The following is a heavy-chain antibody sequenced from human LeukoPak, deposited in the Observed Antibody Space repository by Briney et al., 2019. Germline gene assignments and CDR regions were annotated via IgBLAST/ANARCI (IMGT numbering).Heavy chain of an antibody. D-gene: IGHD3-10*01. Sequence: GASVKVSCKASGGTFSSYAISWVRQAPGQGLEWMGGIIPIFGTANYAQKFQGRVTITADESTSTAYMELGSLRSEDTAVYYCHYYGSGSYLHFDYWGQGTLVTVSS. CDR1: GGTFSSYA. J-gene: IGHJ4*02. CDR3: HYYGSGSYLHFDY. CDR2: IIPIFGTA. V-gene: IGHV1-69*13.